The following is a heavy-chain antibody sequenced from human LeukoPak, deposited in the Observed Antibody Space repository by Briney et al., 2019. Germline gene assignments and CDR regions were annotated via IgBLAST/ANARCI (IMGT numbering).Heavy chain of an antibody. CDR3: AKLLRDVTIYDF. V-gene: IGHV3-20*04. D-gene: IGHD3/OR15-3a*01. J-gene: IGHJ1*01. CDR2: INWNGGST. CDR1: GFTFDDYG. Sequence: GGSLRLSCAASGFTFDDYGMSWVRQAPGKGLEWVSGINWNGGSTGYADSVKGRFTISRDNAKNSLYLQMNSLRADDTAFYYCAKLLRDVTIYDFWGPGALVTVSS.